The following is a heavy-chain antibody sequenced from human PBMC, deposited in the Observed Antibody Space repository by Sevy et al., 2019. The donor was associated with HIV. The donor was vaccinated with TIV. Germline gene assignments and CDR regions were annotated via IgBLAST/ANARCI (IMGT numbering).Heavy chain of an antibody. CDR1: GFTFSSHG. CDR3: ARDSGYSINWYPAY. J-gene: IGHJ4*02. Sequence: GGSLRLSCAASGFTFSSHGMHWVRQAPGKGLEWVEVMSYDGSYKSYRDSGKGRFTISRDDSKNTLYLQMNSLRPADTAMYYCARDSGYSINWYPAYWGQGTLVTVSS. D-gene: IGHD6-13*01. CDR2: MSYDGSYK. V-gene: IGHV3-30*03.